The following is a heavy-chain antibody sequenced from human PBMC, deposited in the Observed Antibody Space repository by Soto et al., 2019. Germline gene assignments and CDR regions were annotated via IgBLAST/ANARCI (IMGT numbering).Heavy chain of an antibody. D-gene: IGHD1-26*01. CDR1: GGTFSSYA. Sequence: SVKVSCKASGGTFSSYAISWVRQAPGQGLEWMGGIIPIFGTANYAQKFQGRVTITADESTNTAYMELSSLRSEDTAVYYCARGGYSGSYHYYFDYWGQGTLVTVSS. CDR2: IIPIFGTA. CDR3: ARGGYSGSYHYYFDY. J-gene: IGHJ4*02. V-gene: IGHV1-69*13.